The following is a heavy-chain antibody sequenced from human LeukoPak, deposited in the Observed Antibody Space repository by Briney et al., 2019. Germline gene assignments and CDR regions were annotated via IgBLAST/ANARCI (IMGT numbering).Heavy chain of an antibody. CDR3: AREVAASYGPVPTDAFDI. J-gene: IGHJ3*02. CDR1: GGSISSNNW. D-gene: IGHD6-13*01. Sequence: SGTLSLTCTVSGGSISSNNWWSWVRQPPGKGLEWIGEIYHSGSTNYNPSLKSRVTISVDKSKNQFSLKLSSVTAADTAVYYCAREVAASYGPVPTDAFDIWGQGTMVTVSS. CDR2: IYHSGST. V-gene: IGHV4-4*02.